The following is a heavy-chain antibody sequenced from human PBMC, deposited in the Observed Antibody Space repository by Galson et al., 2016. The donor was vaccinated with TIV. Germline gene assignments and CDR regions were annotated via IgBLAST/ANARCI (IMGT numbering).Heavy chain of an antibody. D-gene: IGHD3-10*01. CDR1: GGTFSSYT. V-gene: IGHV1-69*02. CDR2: IIPLIGMI. Sequence: SVKVSCKASGGTFSSYTFNWVRQAPGQGLEWMGRIIPLIGMINYAQKFQGRVTITADKSTTTAYMELSSLRSEDTAVYYCAGAPSGSYYNGWFDPWGQGTLVTVSS. J-gene: IGHJ5*02. CDR3: AGAPSGSYYNGWFDP.